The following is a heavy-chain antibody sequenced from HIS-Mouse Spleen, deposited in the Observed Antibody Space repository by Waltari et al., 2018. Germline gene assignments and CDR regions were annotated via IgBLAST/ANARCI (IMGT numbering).Heavy chain of an antibody. Sequence: QLQLQESGPGLVKPSETLSLTCTVSGGSISSSSYYWGWIRQPPGKGLEWSGSIYYRSSTYYTPSLKSLFTMSVDTSQNQFSLKLSSVTAADTAVYYCAREIPYSSSWYDWYFDLWGRGTLVTVSS. CDR2: IYYRSST. CDR3: AREIPYSSSWYDWYFDL. J-gene: IGHJ2*01. D-gene: IGHD6-13*01. CDR1: GGSISSSSYY. V-gene: IGHV4-39*07.